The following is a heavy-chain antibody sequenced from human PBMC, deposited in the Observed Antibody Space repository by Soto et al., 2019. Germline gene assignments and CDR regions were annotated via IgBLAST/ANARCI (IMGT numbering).Heavy chain of an antibody. D-gene: IGHD2-2*01. CDR1: GYTFTSYG. CDR2: ISAYNGNT. J-gene: IGHJ6*02. V-gene: IGHV1-18*01. Sequence: QVQLVQSGAEVKKPGASVKVSCKASGYTFTSYGISWVRQAPGQGLEWMGWISAYNGNTNYAQKLQGRVTITTDTPTRTAYMEVRSLRCDDTAVYYCARGTERDGMDVWGQGTTVTVSS. CDR3: ARGTERDGMDV.